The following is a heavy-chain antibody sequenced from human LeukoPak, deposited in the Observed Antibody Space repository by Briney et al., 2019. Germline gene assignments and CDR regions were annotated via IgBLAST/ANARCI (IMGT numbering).Heavy chain of an antibody. CDR2: ISYDGSNK. CDR3: ARASLWFGELYYFDY. CDR1: GFTFSSYA. J-gene: IGHJ4*02. D-gene: IGHD3-10*01. Sequence: PGGSLRLSCAASGFTFSSYAMHWVRQAPGKGLEWVAVISYDGSNKYYADSVKGRFTISRDNSKNTLYLQMNSLRAEDTAVYYCARASLWFGELYYFDYWGQGTLVTVSS. V-gene: IGHV3-30-3*01.